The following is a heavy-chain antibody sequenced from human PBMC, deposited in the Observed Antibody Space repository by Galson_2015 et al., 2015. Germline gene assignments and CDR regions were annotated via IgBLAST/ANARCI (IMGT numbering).Heavy chain of an antibody. V-gene: IGHV3-23*01. J-gene: IGHJ6*02. CDR3: AKRGEAYDMDV. CDR1: GFTFSRYA. D-gene: IGHD3-16*01. CDR2: ISGSGTST. Sequence: SLRLSCAASGFTFSRYAMSWVRRAPGQGLEWVSTISGSGTSTYYADSVKGRFTISRDNSKNTLYLQMNSLRAEDTAVYYCAKRGEAYDMDVWGQGTTVTVSS.